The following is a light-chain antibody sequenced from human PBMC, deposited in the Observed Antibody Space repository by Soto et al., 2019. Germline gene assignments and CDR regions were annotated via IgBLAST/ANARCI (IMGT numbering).Light chain of an antibody. CDR3: QQYKNWPL. CDR1: HSVNSH. CDR2: GAS. J-gene: IGKJ5*01. V-gene: IGKV3-15*01. Sequence: MMVTQSPATLSVSPWERVTLSCRTSHSVNSHVAWYQQKPGQAPRLLLYGASTRATGIPVRFSGSGFGTEFTLTISSLQSEDFAVYYCQQYKNWPLFGQGTRLEIK.